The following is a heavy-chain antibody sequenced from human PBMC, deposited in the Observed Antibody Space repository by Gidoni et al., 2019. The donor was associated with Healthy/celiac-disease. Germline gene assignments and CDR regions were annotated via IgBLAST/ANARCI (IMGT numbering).Heavy chain of an antibody. CDR2: ITHSRST. CDR1: GGSFSGYY. V-gene: IGHV4-34*01. CDR3: ARYLKSGGYPIRGFYFDY. Sequence: QVQLQQWGAGLLKHSETLSLTCAVYGGSFSGYYWSWIRQPPWKGLEWIGEITHSRSTNYNPALKRRVTISVNTYKNQFSLKLSSVTAADTAVYYCARYLKSGGYPIRGFYFDYWGQGTLVTVSS. D-gene: IGHD6-19*01. J-gene: IGHJ4*02.